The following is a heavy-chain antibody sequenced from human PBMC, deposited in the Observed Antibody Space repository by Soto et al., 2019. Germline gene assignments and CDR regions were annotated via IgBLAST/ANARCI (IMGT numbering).Heavy chain of an antibody. V-gene: IGHV1-2*04. CDR1: GGTFSSYT. J-gene: IGHJ6*02. Sequence: GASVKVSCKASGGTFSSYTISWVRQAPGQGLEWMGWINPNSGGTNYAQKFQGWVTMTRDTSISTAYMELSRLRSDDTAVYYCARVRRQLAPSSRYYGMDVWGQGTTVTVSS. CDR2: INPNSGGT. D-gene: IGHD6-6*01. CDR3: ARVRRQLAPSSRYYGMDV.